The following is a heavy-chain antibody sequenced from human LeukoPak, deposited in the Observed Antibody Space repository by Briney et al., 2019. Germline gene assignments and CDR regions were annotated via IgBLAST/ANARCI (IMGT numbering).Heavy chain of an antibody. CDR3: VRAFGMDY. D-gene: IGHD1-14*01. CDR1: GFTFDDYA. J-gene: IGHJ4*02. V-gene: IGHV3-9*03. CDR2: ISWNSGSI. Sequence: PGGSLRLSCAASGFTFDDYAMHWVRQAPGKGLEWDSGISWNSGSIGYADSVKGRFTISRDNAKNSLYLQMNSLRAEDMALYYCVRAFGMDYWGQGTLVTVSS.